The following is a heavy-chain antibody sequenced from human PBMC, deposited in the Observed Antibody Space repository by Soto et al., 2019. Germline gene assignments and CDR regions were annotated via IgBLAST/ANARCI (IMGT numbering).Heavy chain of an antibody. Sequence: ASVKVSCKASGYTFTSYDINWVRQATGQGLEWMGWMNPNSGKTGYAQKFQGRVTTTRNNSTSTAYMELSSLRSEDTAVYYCAPEYSGYDYRYDIWGQGTMVT. V-gene: IGHV1-8*01. CDR3: APEYSGYDYRYDI. D-gene: IGHD5-12*01. CDR1: GYTFTSYD. CDR2: MNPNSGKT. J-gene: IGHJ3*02.